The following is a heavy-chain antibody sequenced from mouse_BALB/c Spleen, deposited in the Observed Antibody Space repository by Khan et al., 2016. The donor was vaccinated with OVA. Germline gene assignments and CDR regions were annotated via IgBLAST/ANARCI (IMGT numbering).Heavy chain of an antibody. CDR2: INPDSSTI. J-gene: IGHJ2*01. D-gene: IGHD4-1*01. Sequence: VKLLESGGGLVQPGGSLKLSCAASGFDFSGCWMSWVRQAPGKGLEWIGEINPDSSTINYTPSLKDKFIISRDHAKNSLYLQMNKVRSEDTALYYCAINWDVGFDYWGQGTTLTVSS. CDR3: AINWDVGFDY. V-gene: IGHV4-1*02. CDR1: GFDFSGCW.